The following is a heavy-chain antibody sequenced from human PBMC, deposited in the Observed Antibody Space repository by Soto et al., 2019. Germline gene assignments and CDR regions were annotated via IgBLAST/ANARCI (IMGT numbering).Heavy chain of an antibody. D-gene: IGHD3-10*02. J-gene: IGHJ4*02. CDR2: IYYSGST. Sequence: QVQLQESGPGLVKPSETLSLTCTVSGGSISYYYWSWIRQPPGKGLEWIGYIYYSGSTNYNPSLKSRVTMSVDTSKNQFSLKLDSVTSADTAVYYCARDVCSGTNYFDYWGQGTLVTVSS. CDR1: GGSISYYY. CDR3: ARDVCSGTNYFDY. V-gene: IGHV4-59*01.